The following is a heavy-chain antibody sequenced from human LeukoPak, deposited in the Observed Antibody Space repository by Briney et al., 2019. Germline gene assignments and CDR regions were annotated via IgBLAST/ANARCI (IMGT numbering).Heavy chain of an antibody. Sequence: SETLSLTCTVSGGSISRYYWSWIRQPPGKGLEWIGYIYYSWSTNYNPSLKSRVTISVDTSKNQFSLKLSSVTAADTAVYYCARDRPVDYDFWSGYYDHWGQGTLVTVSS. J-gene: IGHJ4*02. CDR1: GGSISRYY. CDR3: ARDRPVDYDFWSGYYDH. CDR2: IYYSWST. V-gene: IGHV4-59*01. D-gene: IGHD3-3*01.